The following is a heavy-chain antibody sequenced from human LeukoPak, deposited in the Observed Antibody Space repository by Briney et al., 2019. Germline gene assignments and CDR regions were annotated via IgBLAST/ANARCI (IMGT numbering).Heavy chain of an antibody. J-gene: IGHJ3*02. D-gene: IGHD3-16*01. CDR1: GYTFTGYY. Sequence: ASVKVSCKASGYTFTGYYMHWVRQAHGQGLEWMGWINPNSGGTNYAQKFQGRVTMTRDTSISTAYMELSRLRSDDTAAYYCARDFFMITFGGVINDAFDIWGQGTMVTVSS. CDR3: ARDFFMITFGGVINDAFDI. V-gene: IGHV1-2*02. CDR2: INPNSGGT.